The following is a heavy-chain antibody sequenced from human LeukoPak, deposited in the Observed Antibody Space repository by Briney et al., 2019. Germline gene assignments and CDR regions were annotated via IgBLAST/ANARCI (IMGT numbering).Heavy chain of an antibody. CDR3: ASRPRNCSSTSCYLKGPGY. Sequence: PGGSLRLSCAASGFTFSSYWMHSVRQAPGKGLVWVSRINSDGSSTSYADSVKGRFTISRDNAKNTLYLQMNSLRAEDTAVYYCASRPRNCSSTSCYLKGPGYWGQGTLVTVSS. CDR2: INSDGSST. CDR1: GFTFSSYW. V-gene: IGHV3-74*01. D-gene: IGHD2-2*01. J-gene: IGHJ4*02.